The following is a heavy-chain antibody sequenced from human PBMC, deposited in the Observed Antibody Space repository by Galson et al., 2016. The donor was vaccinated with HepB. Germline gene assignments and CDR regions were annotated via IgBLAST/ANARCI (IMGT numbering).Heavy chain of an antibody. CDR3: AKGRVHCSGKRCSGVGYYSYGLDV. D-gene: IGHD2-15*01. CDR2: ISGSGGST. CDR1: GFTFSNFA. V-gene: IGHV3-23*01. Sequence: SLRLSCAASGFTFSNFALNWVRQAPGKGLQWVSGISGSGGSTYYAGSVRGRFTISRDNSKSTVYLQMNSLRAEDTAVYYCAKGRVHCSGKRCSGVGYYSYGLDVWAKGPRSPSP. J-gene: IGHJ6*02.